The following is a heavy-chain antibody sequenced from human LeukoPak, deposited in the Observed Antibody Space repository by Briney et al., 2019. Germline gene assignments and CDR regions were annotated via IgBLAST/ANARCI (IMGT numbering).Heavy chain of an antibody. J-gene: IGHJ4*02. D-gene: IGHD3-10*01. CDR3: ARDYYGSGSYVDY. CDR2: INPNSGGT. V-gene: IGHV1-2*02. Sequence: ASVEVSCKASGYTFTGYYMHWVRQAPGQGLEWMGWINPNSGGTNYAQKFQGRVTMTRDTSISTAYMELSRLRSDDTAVYYCARDYYGSGSYVDYWGQGTLVTVSS. CDR1: GYTFTGYY.